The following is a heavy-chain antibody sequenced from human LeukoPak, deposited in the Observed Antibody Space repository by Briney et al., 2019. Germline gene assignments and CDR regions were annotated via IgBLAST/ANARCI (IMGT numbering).Heavy chain of an antibody. CDR1: GFTVSYNS. J-gene: IGHJ4*02. CDR2: ISSSGSTI. V-gene: IGHV3-11*04. Sequence: GGSLRLSCVGSGFTVSYNSMNWVRQAPGKGLEWVSYISSSGSTIYYADSVKGRFTISRDNAKNSLYLQMNSLRAEDTAVYYCARDGKGLAYYFDYWGQGTLVTVSS. D-gene: IGHD6-19*01. CDR3: ARDGKGLAYYFDY.